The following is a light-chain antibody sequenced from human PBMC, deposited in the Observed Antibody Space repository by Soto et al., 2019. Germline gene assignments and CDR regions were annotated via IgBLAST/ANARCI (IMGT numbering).Light chain of an antibody. V-gene: IGKV4-1*01. CDR3: QQYYSTPPT. Sequence: DIVMTQSPDSLAVSLGERSTINCKSSQSVLYSSNNKNYLAWYQQKPGQPPKLLIYWASTRESGVPDRFSGSGSGTDFTLTISSLQAEDVAGYYFQQYYSTPPTFGGGTRVEIK. CDR2: WAS. J-gene: IGKJ4*01. CDR1: QSVLYSSNNKNY.